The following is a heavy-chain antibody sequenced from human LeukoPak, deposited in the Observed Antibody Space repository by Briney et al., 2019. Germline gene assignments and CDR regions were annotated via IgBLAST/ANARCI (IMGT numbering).Heavy chain of an antibody. D-gene: IGHD4-11*01. CDR3: NTDPYSNYLSPY. Sequence: GGSLRLSCAASGFTFSSYAMSWVRQAPGKGLEWVSAISGSGGSTYYADSVKGRFTISRDNSKNTLYLQMNSLRAEDTAVYYCNTDPYSNYLSPYWGQGTLVTVSS. J-gene: IGHJ4*02. CDR1: GFTFSSYA. V-gene: IGHV3-23*01. CDR2: ISGSGGST.